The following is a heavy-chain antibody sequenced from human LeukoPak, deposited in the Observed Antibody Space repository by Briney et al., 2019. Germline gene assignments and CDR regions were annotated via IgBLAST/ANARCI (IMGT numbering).Heavy chain of an antibody. V-gene: IGHV4-30-2*01. CDR2: IYHSGST. Sequence: SETLSLTCTVSGGSISSGGYYWSWIRQPPGKGLEWIGYIYHSGSTYYNPSLKSRVTISVDRSKNQFSLKLSSVTAADTAVYYCARDRKGGLDYWGQGTLVTVSS. CDR1: GGSISSGGYY. J-gene: IGHJ4*02. CDR3: ARDRKGGLDY.